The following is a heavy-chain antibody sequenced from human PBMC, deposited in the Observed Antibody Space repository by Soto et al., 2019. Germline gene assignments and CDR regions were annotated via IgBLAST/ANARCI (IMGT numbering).Heavy chain of an antibody. CDR3: ASATADYGYDY. D-gene: IGHD4-17*01. Sequence: QVQLVQSGAEVKKPGASVKVSCKASGYTFTSYAMHWVRQAPGQRLEWMGWINAGNGNTKYSQKFQGRVTITRDTSASTAYMELSSLRSEDTAVYYCASATADYGYDYWGQGTLVTVSS. CDR1: GYTFTSYA. CDR2: INAGNGNT. V-gene: IGHV1-3*01. J-gene: IGHJ4*02.